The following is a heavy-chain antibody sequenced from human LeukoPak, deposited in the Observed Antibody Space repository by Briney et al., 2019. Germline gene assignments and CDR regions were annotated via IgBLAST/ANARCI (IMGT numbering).Heavy chain of an antibody. V-gene: IGHV1-2*06. D-gene: IGHD2-15*01. CDR3: ARGFCSGVSCYILDY. CDR1: GYTFTGYY. CDR2: INPSSGDT. J-gene: IGHJ4*02. Sequence: ASVKVSCKASGYTFTGYYMQWVRQAPGQGLEWMGRINPSSGDTKYAQKFQGRVTMTRDTSISTAYMELSRLRSDDTAVYYCARGFCSGVSCYILDYWGQGTLVTVSS.